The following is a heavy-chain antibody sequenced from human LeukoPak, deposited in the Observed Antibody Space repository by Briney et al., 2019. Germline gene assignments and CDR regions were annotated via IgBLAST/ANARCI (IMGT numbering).Heavy chain of an antibody. CDR3: AKGSSGYFADL. Sequence: GGSLRLSCAASGFTFNNYGLTWVRQAPGKGLEWVAAISNDGGGTMYAGFVEGRFTISRDNSKNTLFLQMNSLRAEDTALYYCAKGSSGYFADLWGQGTLVTVSS. CDR2: ISNDGGGT. J-gene: IGHJ5*02. D-gene: IGHD3-22*01. CDR1: GFTFNNYG. V-gene: IGHV3-23*01.